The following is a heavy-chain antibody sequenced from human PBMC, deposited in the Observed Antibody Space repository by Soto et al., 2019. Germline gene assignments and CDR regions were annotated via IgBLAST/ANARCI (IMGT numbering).Heavy chain of an antibody. CDR3: SGRATAYYFDY. CDR1: GGSISSGGYY. CDR2: IYYSGNT. J-gene: IGHJ4*02. V-gene: IGHV4-31*03. Sequence: QVQLQESGPGLVQPSQTLSLTCTVSGGSISSGGYYWSCIRQHPGKGLEWIGYIYYSGNTYYNPSLKSRVTISVDTSKNQFSLKLSSVTAADTAMYYCSGRATAYYFDYWGQGTLVTVSS.